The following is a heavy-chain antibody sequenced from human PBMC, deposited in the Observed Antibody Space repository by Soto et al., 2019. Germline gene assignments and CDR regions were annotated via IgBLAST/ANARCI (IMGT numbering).Heavy chain of an antibody. CDR3: ARHGATNWGGFFVS. V-gene: IGHV4-59*08. CDR1: GASITTYY. D-gene: IGHD7-27*01. J-gene: IGHJ4*02. CDR2: SYYSGHI. Sequence: QVQLQESGPGLVKPSETLSLTCNVSGASITTYYWSWIRQPPGKGLEWIGYSYYSGHINYNHSLKSRVTISVDTSKNQFSLKLGSVTAADTAVYYCARHGATNWGGFFVSWGLGTLVSVSS.